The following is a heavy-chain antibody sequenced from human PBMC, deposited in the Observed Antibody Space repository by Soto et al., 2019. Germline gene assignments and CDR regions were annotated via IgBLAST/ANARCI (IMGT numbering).Heavy chain of an antibody. V-gene: IGHV4-30-4*01. CDR1: GGSISSGDYY. Sequence: QVQLQESGPGLVKPSQTLSLTCTVSGGSISSGDYYWSSIRQPPGKGLEWIGYIYYSGSTYYNPYLKSRVTISVDTSKTQFSLKLSSVTAADTAVYYCARFAQQLAFDYWGQGTLVTVSS. CDR3: ARFAQQLAFDY. CDR2: IYYSGST. J-gene: IGHJ4*02. D-gene: IGHD6-13*01.